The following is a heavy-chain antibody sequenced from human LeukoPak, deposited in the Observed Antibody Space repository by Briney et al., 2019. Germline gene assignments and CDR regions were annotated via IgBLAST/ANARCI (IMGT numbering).Heavy chain of an antibody. V-gene: IGHV4-59*11. D-gene: IGHD3-9*01. Sequence: SETLSLTCIVSGAAMTSHHWNWIRQTPGKRLEWIGYIYHRANTNFITSYSSSLRSRVSKSVDMSKNHFSLSLTSVTAADTAIYYCSGGRSSRYSDYWGQGALVTVFS. CDR2: IYHRANT. CDR3: SGGRSSRYSDY. CDR1: GAAMTSHH. J-gene: IGHJ4*02.